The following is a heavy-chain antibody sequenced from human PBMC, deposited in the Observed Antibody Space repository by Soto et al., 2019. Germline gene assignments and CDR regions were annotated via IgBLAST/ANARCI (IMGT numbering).Heavy chain of an antibody. D-gene: IGHD2-15*01. CDR1: GFTFSSYA. V-gene: IGHV3-23*01. CDR2: ISGSGGST. CDR3: ARARSSCGSCWDY. J-gene: IGHJ4*02. Sequence: EVQLLESGGGLVQPGGSLRLSCAASGFTFSSYALSWVRQAPGKGLEWVSTISGSGGSTYYVDSAKGRFTISRDNSGNTLYLQMNSLRADDTAIYYCARARSSCGSCWDYWGQGTLVTVSS.